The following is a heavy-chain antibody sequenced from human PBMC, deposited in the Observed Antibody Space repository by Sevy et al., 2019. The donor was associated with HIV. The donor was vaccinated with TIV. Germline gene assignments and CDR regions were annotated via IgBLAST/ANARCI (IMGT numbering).Heavy chain of an antibody. D-gene: IGHD3-22*01. Sequence: GGSLRLSCAASGFSFSSYWMHWVRQAPGKGLEWVANKKQDESEKDYVASVKGRFTISRDNAKNSVYLQMNSLRPEDTAIYYCARGNSGSFDYWGQGTLVTVSS. V-gene: IGHV3-7*04. CDR2: KKQDESEK. CDR1: GFSFSSYW. CDR3: ARGNSGSFDY. J-gene: IGHJ4*02.